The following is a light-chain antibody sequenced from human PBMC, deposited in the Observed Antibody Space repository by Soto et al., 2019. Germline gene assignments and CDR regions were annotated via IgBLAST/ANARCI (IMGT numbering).Light chain of an antibody. CDR3: SSYTSSSTSYV. CDR2: DVS. Sequence: QCVLTQPASVSGSPGQSITISCTGTSSDVGGYNYVSWYQQHPGKAPKLMIYDVSNRPSGVSNRFSGSKSGNTASLTISGLQAEDEAASYCSSYTSSSTSYVFGTGTKVTVL. V-gene: IGLV2-14*01. CDR1: SSDVGGYNY. J-gene: IGLJ1*01.